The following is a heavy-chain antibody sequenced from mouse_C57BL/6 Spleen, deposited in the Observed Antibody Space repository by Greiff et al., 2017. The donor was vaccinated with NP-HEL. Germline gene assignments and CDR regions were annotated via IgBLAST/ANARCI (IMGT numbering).Heavy chain of an antibody. D-gene: IGHD2-4*01. V-gene: IGHV1-82*01. J-gene: IGHJ3*01. CDR1: GYAFSSSW. CDR2: IYPGDGDT. Sequence: VQLQESGPELVKPGASVKISCKASGYAFSSSWMNWVKQRPGKGLEWIGRIYPGDGDTNYNGKFKGKATLTADKSSSTAYMHLSSLTSEESAVYFCAREGSTMIRRGFAYWGQGTLVTVSA. CDR3: AREGSTMIRRGFAY.